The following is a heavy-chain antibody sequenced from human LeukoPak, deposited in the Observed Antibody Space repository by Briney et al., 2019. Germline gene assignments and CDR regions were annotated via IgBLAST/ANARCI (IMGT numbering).Heavy chain of an antibody. CDR1: GFTFSSYS. Sequence: GGSLRLSCAASGFTFSSYSMHWVRQAPGKGLEWVAVIWYDGSNKYYADSVKCRFTISRDNSKNTLYLQMNSLRAEDTAVYYCARAEEYYDFWSRYWLDYWGQGTLVTGSS. D-gene: IGHD3-3*01. CDR3: ARAEEYYDFWSRYWLDY. CDR2: IWYDGSNK. V-gene: IGHV3-33*01. J-gene: IGHJ4*02.